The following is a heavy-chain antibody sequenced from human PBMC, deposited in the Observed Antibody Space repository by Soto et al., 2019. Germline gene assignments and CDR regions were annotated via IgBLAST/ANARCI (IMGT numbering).Heavy chain of an antibody. V-gene: IGHV3-33*01. J-gene: IGHJ4*02. CDR1: GFTFSSYG. CDR2: IWYDGSNK. D-gene: IGHD6-13*01. CDR3: ARGSDSSWYGGDY. Sequence: QVQLVESGGGVVQPGRSLRLSCAASGFTFSSYGMHWVRQAPGKGLEWVAVIWYDGSNKYYADSVKGRFTISRDNSKNTLYLQMNSLRAEDTAVYYCARGSDSSWYGGDYWGQGTLVTVSS.